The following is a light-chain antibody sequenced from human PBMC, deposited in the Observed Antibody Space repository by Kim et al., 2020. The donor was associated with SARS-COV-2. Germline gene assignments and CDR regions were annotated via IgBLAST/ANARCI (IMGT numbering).Light chain of an antibody. CDR3: GSFGGRHNVV. CDR1: SSAVGDYNY. Sequence: GQSVTISCTGTSSAVGDYNYVSWYQQHPGEAPKLMIYEVTKRPSGVPDRFSGSKAGNTASLTVSGLQVEDEGDYYCGSFGGRHNVVFGGGTQLTVL. V-gene: IGLV2-8*01. CDR2: EVT. J-gene: IGLJ2*01.